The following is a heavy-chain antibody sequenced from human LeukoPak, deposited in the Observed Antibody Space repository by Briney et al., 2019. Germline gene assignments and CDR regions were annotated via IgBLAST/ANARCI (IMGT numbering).Heavy chain of an antibody. CDR3: ARGPIQLWIHNAMDV. Sequence: PGRSLRLSCRGYGFTFGDHAMSWVRQAPGKGLEWVGFIRSKAYRGTTEYAASVKGRLTISRDDSTSIAYLQMNSLRIEDTAVYYCARGPIQLWIHNAMDVWGQGTTVTVSS. J-gene: IGHJ6*02. D-gene: IGHD5-18*01. CDR2: IRSKAYRGTT. V-gene: IGHV3-49*04. CDR1: GFTFGDHA.